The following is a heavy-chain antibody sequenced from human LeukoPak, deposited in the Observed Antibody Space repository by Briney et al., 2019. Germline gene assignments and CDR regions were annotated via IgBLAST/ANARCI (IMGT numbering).Heavy chain of an antibody. D-gene: IGHD4-17*01. CDR3: ARVNYGDYGDEFDY. Sequence: SETLSLTCAVYGGSFSGYYWSWIRQPPGKGLEWIGEINHSGSTNYNPSLKSRVTISVDTSKNQFSLKLSSVTAADTAVYYCARVNYGDYGDEFDYWGQGTLVTVSS. CDR2: INHSGST. J-gene: IGHJ4*02. V-gene: IGHV4-34*01. CDR1: GGSFSGYY.